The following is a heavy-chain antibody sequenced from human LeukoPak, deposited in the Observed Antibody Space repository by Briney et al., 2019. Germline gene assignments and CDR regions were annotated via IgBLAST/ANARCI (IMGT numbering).Heavy chain of an antibody. CDR2: IYSGGDT. Sequence: GGSLRLACAASGFTVRSNFMSWVRQAPGRELEWVSLIYSGGDTYYADSVKDRFTISKDNSQNTVYLQMNSLRAEDTAVYFCARDHAPTLKTVNMYPVLDVGGQGPTVTVSS. CDR3: ARDHAPTLKTVNMYPVLDV. CDR1: GFTVRSNF. D-gene: IGHD1-14*01. J-gene: IGHJ6*02. V-gene: IGHV3-66*01.